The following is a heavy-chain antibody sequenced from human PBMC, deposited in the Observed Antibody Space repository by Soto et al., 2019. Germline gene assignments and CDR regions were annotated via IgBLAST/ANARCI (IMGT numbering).Heavy chain of an antibody. D-gene: IGHD3-9*01. CDR2: VYYSGST. V-gene: IGHV4-59*01. Sequence: KSSETLSLTCSVSNGSISTYYWTWVRQPPGKGLEWIGYVYYSGSTNYNPSLKSRVAMSVDTSENQFSLELKSVTAADTATYYCVRDYLLTGFDTWGQGTLVTVSS. CDR3: VRDYLLTGFDT. J-gene: IGHJ5*02. CDR1: NGSISTYY.